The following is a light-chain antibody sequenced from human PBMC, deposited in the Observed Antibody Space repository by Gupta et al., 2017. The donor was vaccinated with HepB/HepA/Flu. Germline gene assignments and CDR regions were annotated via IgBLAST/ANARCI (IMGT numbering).Light chain of an antibody. J-gene: IGKJ4*01. V-gene: IGKV1-5*03. Sequence: DIQMTQSPSTLSASVGDRVTITCRASQSISTWLAWYQQKPGKAPRLLIYKASTLKSGVPSRFSGSRSGTEFTLTISSRQPDDFATYYCQQYKTYPLTFGGGTMVEIK. CDR3: QQYKTYPLT. CDR1: QSISTW. CDR2: KAS.